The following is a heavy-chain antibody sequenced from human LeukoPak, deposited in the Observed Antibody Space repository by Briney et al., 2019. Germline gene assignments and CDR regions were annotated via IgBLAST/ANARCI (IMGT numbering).Heavy chain of an antibody. CDR1: GFTFSSYE. D-gene: IGHD6-25*01. J-gene: IGHJ6*03. CDR3: ARDGTPIHSDGWVYMDV. Sequence: GGSLRLSCAASGFTFSSYEMNWVRQAPGKGLEWVSYISSSGSTIYYADSVKGRFTISRDNAKNSLYLQMNSLRAEDTAVYYCARDGTPIHSDGWVYMDVWGKGTTVTVSS. V-gene: IGHV3-48*03. CDR2: ISSSGSTI.